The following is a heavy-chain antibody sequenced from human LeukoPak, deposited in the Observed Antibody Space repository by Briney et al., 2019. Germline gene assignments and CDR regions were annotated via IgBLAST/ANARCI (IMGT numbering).Heavy chain of an antibody. J-gene: IGHJ4*02. CDR3: ARTARLRWLQYDY. CDR1: GFTFSSYA. CDR2: INHSGST. D-gene: IGHD5-24*01. V-gene: IGHV4-34*01. Sequence: PGGSLRLSCAASGFTFSSYAMSWIRQPPGKGLEWIGEINHSGSTNYNPSLKSRVTISVDTSKNQFSLKLSSVTAADTAVYYCARTARLRWLQYDYWGQGTLVTVSS.